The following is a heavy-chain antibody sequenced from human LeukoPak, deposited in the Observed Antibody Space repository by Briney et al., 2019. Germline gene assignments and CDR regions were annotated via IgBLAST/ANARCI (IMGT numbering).Heavy chain of an antibody. V-gene: IGHV3-23*01. J-gene: IGHJ6*02. CDR1: GFTFSDYY. CDR2: ISGSGGST. CDR3: ARADSLDYYYYGMDV. D-gene: IGHD1-1*01. Sequence: GGSLRLSCAASGFTFSDYYMSWIRQAPGKGLEWVSAISGSGGSTYYADSVKGRFTISRDNSKNTLYLQMNSLRAEDTAVYYCARADSLDYYYYGMDVWGQGTTVTVSS.